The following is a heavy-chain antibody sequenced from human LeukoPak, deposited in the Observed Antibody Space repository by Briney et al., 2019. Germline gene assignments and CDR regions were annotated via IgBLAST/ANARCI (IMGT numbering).Heavy chain of an antibody. D-gene: IGHD6-13*01. Sequence: PSQTLSLTCTVSGGSISSGGYYWSWIRQPPGKGLEWIGYIYHSGSTYYNPSLKSRVTISVDRSKNQFSLKLSSVTAADTAVYYCARDVFEDSSSWPPHNWFDPWGQGTLVTVSS. V-gene: IGHV4-30-2*01. CDR1: GGSISSGGYY. J-gene: IGHJ5*02. CDR3: ARDVFEDSSSWPPHNWFDP. CDR2: IYHSGST.